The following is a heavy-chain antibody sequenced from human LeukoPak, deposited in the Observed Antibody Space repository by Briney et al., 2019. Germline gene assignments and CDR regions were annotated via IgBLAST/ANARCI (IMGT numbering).Heavy chain of an antibody. CDR1: GFTFSSYW. CDR2: IKQDGSEK. V-gene: IGHV3-7*03. Sequence: GGSLRLSCAASGFTFSSYWMSWVRQAPGKGLEWVANIKQDGSEKYYVDSVKGRSTISRDNAKNSLYLQMNSLRAEDTAVYYCARESNEWSLDYWGQGTLVTVSS. D-gene: IGHD3-3*01. J-gene: IGHJ4*02. CDR3: ARESNEWSLDY.